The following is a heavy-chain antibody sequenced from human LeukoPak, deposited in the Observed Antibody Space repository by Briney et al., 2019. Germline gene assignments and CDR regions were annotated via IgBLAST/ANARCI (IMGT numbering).Heavy chain of an antibody. CDR1: GFTFSSYA. CDR2: ISGSGGST. V-gene: IGHV3-23*01. J-gene: IGHJ4*02. Sequence: QPGGSLRLSCAASGFTFSSYAISWVRQAPGKGLEWVSAISGSGGSTYYADSVKGRFTISRDNSKNTLYLQMNSLRAEDTAVYYYAGRGSTSWLNYPCFVYWGRRTLDPVSS. D-gene: IGHD2-2*01. CDR3: AGRGSTSWLNYPCFVY.